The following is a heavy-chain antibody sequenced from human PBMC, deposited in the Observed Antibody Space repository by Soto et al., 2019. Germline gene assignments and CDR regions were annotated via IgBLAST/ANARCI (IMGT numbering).Heavy chain of an antibody. CDR3: ARDTPPTDY. V-gene: IGHV1-18*01. CDR2: ISAYNTNT. CDR1: GYTFTSYH. J-gene: IGHJ4*02. Sequence: QVQLVQSGAEVKKPGASVKVSCKTSGYTFTSYHISWVRQAPGQGLEWMGWISAYNTNTNYAQKFQGRVTMTTDTLTSTAYLELRSLRADDTAVYYCARDTPPTDYWGQGTLVTVSS.